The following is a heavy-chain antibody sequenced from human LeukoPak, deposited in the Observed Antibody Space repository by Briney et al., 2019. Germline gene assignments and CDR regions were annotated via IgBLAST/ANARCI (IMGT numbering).Heavy chain of an antibody. CDR1: GHTHNELS. CDR2: FDPEDGET. Sequence: ASVTVSCKVSGHTHNELSRQWVRHDPGKGLERLGDFDPEDGETIYAQKLEGRVTMTEDTSTDTAYMELSSLRSEDTAVYYCATAFQVAATYDYWGQGTLVTVSS. CDR3: ATAFQVAATYDY. V-gene: IGHV1-24*01. J-gene: IGHJ4*02. D-gene: IGHD2-15*01.